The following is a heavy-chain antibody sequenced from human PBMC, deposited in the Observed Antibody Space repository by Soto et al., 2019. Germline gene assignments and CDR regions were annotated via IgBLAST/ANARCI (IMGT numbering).Heavy chain of an antibody. D-gene: IGHD6-19*01. J-gene: IGHJ3*02. CDR3: AREYSSGWYRGNAFDI. CDR1: GYTFTSYG. V-gene: IGHV1-18*01. Sequence: QVQLVQSGAEVKKPGASVKVSCKASGYTFTSYGISWVRQAPGQVLAWRGWISAYNGNTNYAQKLQGRVTMTTDTATSTAYMELRSLRSDDTAVYYCAREYSSGWYRGNAFDIWGQGTMVTVSS. CDR2: ISAYNGNT.